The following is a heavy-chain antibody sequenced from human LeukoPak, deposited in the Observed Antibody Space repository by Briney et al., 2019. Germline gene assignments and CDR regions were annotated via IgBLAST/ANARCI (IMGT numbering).Heavy chain of an antibody. CDR1: GFTFSSNS. J-gene: IGHJ4*02. D-gene: IGHD5-18*01. Sequence: PGGSLRLSCTVSGFTFSSNSMSWVRQAPGKGLEWVSFIYSDNTHYSDSVKGRFTISRDNSKNTLYLQMNSLRAEDTAVYYCARLPLGYSYGYPYYFDYWGQGTLVTVSS. V-gene: IGHV3-53*01. CDR2: IYSDNT. CDR3: ARLPLGYSYGYPYYFDY.